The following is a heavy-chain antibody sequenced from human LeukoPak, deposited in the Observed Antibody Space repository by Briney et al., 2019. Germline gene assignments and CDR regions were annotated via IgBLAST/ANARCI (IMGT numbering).Heavy chain of an antibody. D-gene: IGHD2-2*02. CDR3: ARDRGYKAIDC. J-gene: IGHJ4*02. CDR2: IIPILGIA. CDR1: GGTFSSYA. V-gene: IGHV1-69*04. Sequence: ASVKVSCKASGGTFSSYAISWVRQAPGQGLEWMGRIIPILGIANYAQKFQGRVTITADKSTSTAYMELSSLRSEDTAVYYCARDRGYKAIDCWGQGTLVTVSS.